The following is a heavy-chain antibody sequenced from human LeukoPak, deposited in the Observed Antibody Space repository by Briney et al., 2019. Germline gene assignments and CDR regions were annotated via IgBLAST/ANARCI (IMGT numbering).Heavy chain of an antibody. J-gene: IGHJ4*02. CDR1: GLTFSSYS. D-gene: IGHD1-7*01. Sequence: PGGSLRLSCAASGLTFSSYSMNWVRQAPGEGLEWVSSISSSSSYIYYADSVKGRFTISRDNAKSSLYLQMNSLRDEDTAVYYCARDGGTTANFDYWGQGTLVTVSS. CDR3: ARDGGTTANFDY. CDR2: ISSSSSYI. V-gene: IGHV3-21*01.